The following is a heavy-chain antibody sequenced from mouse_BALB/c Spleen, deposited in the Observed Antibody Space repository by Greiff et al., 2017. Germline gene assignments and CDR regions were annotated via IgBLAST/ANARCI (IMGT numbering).Heavy chain of an antibody. V-gene: IGHV14-4*02. D-gene: IGHD2-1*01. CDR1: GFNIKDSY. CDR3: NACGYDNYGAWFAY. J-gene: IGHJ3*01. Sequence: VQLKESGAELVRSGASVKLSCTASGFNIKDSYMHWVKQRPEQGLVWIGWIDPENGDTEYAPKFQGKATMTADTSSNTAYLQLSSLTSEDTAVYNCNACGYDNYGAWFAYWGQGTLVTVSA. CDR2: IDPENGDT.